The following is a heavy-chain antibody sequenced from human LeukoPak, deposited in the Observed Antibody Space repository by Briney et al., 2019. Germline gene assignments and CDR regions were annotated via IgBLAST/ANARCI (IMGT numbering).Heavy chain of an antibody. V-gene: IGHV4-61*08. CDR1: GGSISNGDHY. Sequence: SETLSLTCTVSGGSISNGDHYWSWIRQHPGKGLEWIGHIYYSGSTNYNPSLKSRVAISVDTSKNQFSLKLSSVTAADTAVYYCARVYSNYDFDYWGQGTLVTVSS. D-gene: IGHD4-11*01. J-gene: IGHJ4*02. CDR3: ARVYSNYDFDY. CDR2: IYYSGST.